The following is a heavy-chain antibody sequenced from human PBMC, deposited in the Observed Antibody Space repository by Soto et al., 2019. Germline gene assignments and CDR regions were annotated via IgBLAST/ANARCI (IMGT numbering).Heavy chain of an antibody. Sequence: ASVKVSCKTSGYTFTDYKLHWVRQAPGQGLEWMGWVDPNGGGTNSAQKFQGSVTMTRDTFITTAYLELSRLRTNDTATYFCATWVDYGDYEGFDFWGQGTLVTVSS. J-gene: IGHJ4*02. CDR2: VDPNGGGT. CDR1: GYTFTDYK. D-gene: IGHD4-17*01. CDR3: ATWVDYGDYEGFDF. V-gene: IGHV1-2*04.